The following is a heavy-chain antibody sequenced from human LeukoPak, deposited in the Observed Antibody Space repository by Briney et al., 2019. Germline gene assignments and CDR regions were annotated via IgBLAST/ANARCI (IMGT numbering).Heavy chain of an antibody. J-gene: IGHJ4*02. V-gene: IGHV4-34*01. CDR2: INHSGST. D-gene: IGHD6-13*01. CDR3: ARGRSSSWYVPLDY. Sequence: NASETLSLTCAVYGGSFSGYYWSWIRQPPGKGLEWIGEINHSGSTNYNPSLKSRVTISVDTSKNQFSLKLSSVTAADTAVYYCARGRSSSWYVPLDYWGQGTLVTVSS. CDR1: GGSFSGYY.